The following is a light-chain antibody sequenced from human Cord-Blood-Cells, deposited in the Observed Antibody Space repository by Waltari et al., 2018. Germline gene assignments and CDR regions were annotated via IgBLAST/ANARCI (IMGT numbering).Light chain of an antibody. CDR2: GAS. Sequence: EIVLTQSPGTRSLSPGARATLSCRASQSVSSSYLAWYQQKPGQAPRLLIYGASSRATGIPDRFSGSGSGTDFTLTISRLEPEDFAVYYCQQYGSSPFTFGPGTKVEIK. V-gene: IGKV3-20*01. J-gene: IGKJ3*01. CDR3: QQYGSSPFT. CDR1: QSVSSSY.